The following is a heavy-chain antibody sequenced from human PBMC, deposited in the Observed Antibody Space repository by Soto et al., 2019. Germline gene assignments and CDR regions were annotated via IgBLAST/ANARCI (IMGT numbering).Heavy chain of an antibody. V-gene: IGHV4-39*01. CDR3: ARHDVNDYGNYFFQH. J-gene: IGHJ1*01. CDR2: IYYSGST. Sequence: PSETLSLTCTVSGGSISSGGYYWSWIRQHPGKGLEWIGYIYYSGSTYYNPSLKSRVTISVDTSKNQFSLKLSSVTAADTAVYYCARHDVNDYGNYFFQHWGQGTLVTVSS. D-gene: IGHD4-17*01. CDR1: GGSISSGGYY.